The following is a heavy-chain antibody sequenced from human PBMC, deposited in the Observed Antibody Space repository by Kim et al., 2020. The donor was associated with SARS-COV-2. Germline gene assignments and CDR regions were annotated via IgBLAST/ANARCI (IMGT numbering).Heavy chain of an antibody. V-gene: IGHV1-18*04. J-gene: IGHJ4*02. CDR2: ISAYNGNT. Sequence: ASVKVSCKASGYTFTSYGISWVRQAPGQGLEWMGWISAYNGNTNYAQKLQGRVTMTTDTSTSTAYMELRSLRSDDTAVYYCARVSYYYDSSGYFDYWGQGTLVTVSS. D-gene: IGHD3-22*01. CDR1: GYTFTSYG. CDR3: ARVSYYYDSSGYFDY.